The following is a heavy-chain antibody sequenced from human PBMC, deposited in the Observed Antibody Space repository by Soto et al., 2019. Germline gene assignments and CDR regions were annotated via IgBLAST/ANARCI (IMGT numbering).Heavy chain of an antibody. J-gene: IGHJ4*02. V-gene: IGHV3-23*01. CDR2: ISGSGDST. D-gene: IGHD6-19*01. Sequence: EVQLLESGGGLVQPGGSLRLSCTASGFTFSSYAMNWVRQAPGKGLGWVSVISGSGDSTYYADSVKGRFTISRDNSKNTLYLQMKSLRAEDTAVYYCASRTSGWYFDYWGQGTVVTVSS. CDR3: ASRTSGWYFDY. CDR1: GFTFSSYA.